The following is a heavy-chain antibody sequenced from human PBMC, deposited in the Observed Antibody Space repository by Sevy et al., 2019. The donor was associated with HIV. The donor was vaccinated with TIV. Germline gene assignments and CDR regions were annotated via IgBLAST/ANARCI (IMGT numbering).Heavy chain of an antibody. CDR3: ARGRVGDSSSWYGAFDV. CDR1: GGSINSGGYS. D-gene: IGHD6-13*01. CDR2: IFQSGAT. V-gene: IGHV4-30-2*01. J-gene: IGHJ3*01. Sequence: SETLSLTCAVSGGSINSGGYSWSWIRQPPGKGLEWIGYIFQSGATYYIPSLQSRVSISVDMSKNQFSLIRRSVTAADTAVYYCARGRVGDSSSWYGAFDVWGQGTMVTVSS.